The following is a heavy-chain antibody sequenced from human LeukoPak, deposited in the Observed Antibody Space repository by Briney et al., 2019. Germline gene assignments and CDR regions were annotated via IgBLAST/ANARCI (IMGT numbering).Heavy chain of an antibody. CDR1: GFTFSSYA. D-gene: IGHD3-3*01. CDR3: AKDLQPLEWLSPYFDY. Sequence: PGGSLRLSCAASGFTFSSYAMSWVHQAPGKGLEWVSAISGSGGSTYYADSVKGRFTISRDNSKNTLYLQMNSLRAEDTAVYYCAKDLQPLEWLSPYFDYWGQGTLVTVSS. CDR2: ISGSGGST. J-gene: IGHJ4*02. V-gene: IGHV3-23*01.